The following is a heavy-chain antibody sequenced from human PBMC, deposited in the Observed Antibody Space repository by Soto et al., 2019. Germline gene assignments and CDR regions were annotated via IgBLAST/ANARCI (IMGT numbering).Heavy chain of an antibody. V-gene: IGHV1-2*02. CDR2: INPNSGGT. CDR3: ARGPIVVVAFGWFEP. Sequence: QVQLVQSGAEVKKPGASVKVSCKASGYTFTGYYMHWVRQAPGQGLEWMVWINPNSGGTNYAQKFQGRVTMTRDTSISTAYMELSRLRSDDTAVYYCARGPIVVVAFGWFEPWGQGTLVTDSS. D-gene: IGHD2-15*01. CDR1: GYTFTGYY. J-gene: IGHJ5*02.